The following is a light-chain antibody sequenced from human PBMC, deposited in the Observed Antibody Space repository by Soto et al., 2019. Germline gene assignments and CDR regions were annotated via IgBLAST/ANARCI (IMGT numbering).Light chain of an antibody. CDR1: QSVSSY. CDR2: DAS. J-gene: IGKJ2*01. V-gene: IGKV3-11*01. Sequence: EIVLTQSPATLSLSPGERATLSCRASQSVSSYLAWYQQKPGQAPRLLIYDASNRATGIPARFSGSGSGTDFPLPIRGLEPEDFAVYYCQPRSNWPPYTFGQGTKLEIK. CDR3: QPRSNWPPYT.